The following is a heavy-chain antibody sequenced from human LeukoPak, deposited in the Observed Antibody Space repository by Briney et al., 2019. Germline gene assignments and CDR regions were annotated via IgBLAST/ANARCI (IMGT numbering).Heavy chain of an antibody. CDR2: IYYSGST. CDR1: GGSISSYY. Sequence: SETLSLTCTVSGGSISSYYWSWIRQPPGKGLEWIGYIYYSGSTNYNPSLKSRVTISVDTSKNQFSLKLCSVTAADTAVYYCARVGRQTYDFWSGYYKWDYYYYMDVWGKGATVTVSS. V-gene: IGHV4-59*01. D-gene: IGHD3-3*01. CDR3: ARVGRQTYDFWSGYYKWDYYYYMDV. J-gene: IGHJ6*03.